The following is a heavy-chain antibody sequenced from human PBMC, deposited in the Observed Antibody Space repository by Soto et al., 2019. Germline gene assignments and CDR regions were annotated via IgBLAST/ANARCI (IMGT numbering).Heavy chain of an antibody. Sequence: PSETLSLTCAVSSYSIRSGYFWGWIRQPPGKGLEWIGSMYHSGITYYNLSLKSRVTISVDTSKNQLSLKLSSATAADTAVYYCARSMYSTSAQLYYGMDVWGQGTTVTVSS. D-gene: IGHD6-6*01. J-gene: IGHJ6*02. CDR2: MYHSGIT. CDR1: SYSIRSGYF. V-gene: IGHV4-38-2*01. CDR3: ARSMYSTSAQLYYGMDV.